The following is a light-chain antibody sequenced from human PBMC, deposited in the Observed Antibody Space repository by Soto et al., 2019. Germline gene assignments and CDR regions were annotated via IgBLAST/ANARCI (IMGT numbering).Light chain of an antibody. J-gene: IGLJ1*01. CDR3: SSYAGSNNFPYV. CDR2: EVS. V-gene: IGLV2-8*01. Sequence: QSVLTQPPSASGSPGQSVTISCTGTRSDVGGYNYVSWYQQHPGKAPKPIVYEVSKRPSGVPDRFSGSKSGNTASLTVSGLQAEDEADYYCSSYAGSNNFPYVFGTGTKVTVL. CDR1: RSDVGGYNY.